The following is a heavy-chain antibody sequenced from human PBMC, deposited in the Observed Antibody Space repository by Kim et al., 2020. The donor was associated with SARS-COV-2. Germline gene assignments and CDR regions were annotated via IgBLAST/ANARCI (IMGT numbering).Heavy chain of an antibody. CDR1: GFMIRTYC. J-gene: IGHJ4*02. CDR2: INADGSAA. CDR3: MKDPAAY. D-gene: IGHD6-25*01. V-gene: IGHV3-7*03. Sequence: GGSLRLSCVASGFMIRTYCVTWVRQPPGKGLEWVCNINADGSAAYYADSVKGRFTISRDNAKNSLYLQMNSLRAEDTAVYYCMKDPAAYWDQSNLVFVS.